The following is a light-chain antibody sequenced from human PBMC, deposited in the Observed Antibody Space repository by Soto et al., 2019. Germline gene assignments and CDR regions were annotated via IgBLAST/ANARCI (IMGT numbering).Light chain of an antibody. CDR3: QQYNRWPPLT. CDR1: ESVSSN. CDR2: GAS. Sequence: EVVMTQSPVTLSVSPGERATLSCRASESVSSNIAWYQQTPGQAPRLLIFGASTRAAGVPARFSGSGSGTDFVLTITSLQSEDFAVYYCQQYNRWPPLTFGGGTKVEIK. V-gene: IGKV3-15*01. J-gene: IGKJ4*01.